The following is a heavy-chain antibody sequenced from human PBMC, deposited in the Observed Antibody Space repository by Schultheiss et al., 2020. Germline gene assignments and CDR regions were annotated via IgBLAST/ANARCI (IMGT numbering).Heavy chain of an antibody. CDR2: IWYDGSNK. J-gene: IGHJ4*02. D-gene: IGHD3-10*01. V-gene: IGHV3-33*08. Sequence: GGSLRLSCAASEFTFSSYGMHWVRQAPGKGLEWVAVIWYDGSNKYYADSVKGRFTISRDNSKNTLYLQMNSLRAEDTAVYYCARDLRRYGSGSGGYWGQGTLVTVSS. CDR3: ARDLRRYGSGSGGY. CDR1: EFTFSSYG.